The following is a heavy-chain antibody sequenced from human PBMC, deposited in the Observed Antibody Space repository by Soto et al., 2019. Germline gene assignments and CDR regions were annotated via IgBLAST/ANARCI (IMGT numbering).Heavy chain of an antibody. CDR1: GFTFSSYS. D-gene: IGHD6-19*01. CDR2: ISSSSSYI. V-gene: IGHV3-21*01. CDR3: ARDSRAVAGRDYYYGMDV. J-gene: IGHJ6*02. Sequence: GGSLRLSCAASGFTFSSYSMNWVRQAPGKGLEWVSSISSSSSYIYYADSVKGRFTISRDNAKNSLYLQMNSLRAEDTAVYYCARDSRAVAGRDYYYGMDVWGQGTTVTVSS.